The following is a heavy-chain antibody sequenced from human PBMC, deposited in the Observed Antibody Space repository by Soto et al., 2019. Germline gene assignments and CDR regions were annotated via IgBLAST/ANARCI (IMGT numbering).Heavy chain of an antibody. J-gene: IGHJ6*02. D-gene: IGHD2-15*01. CDR3: ARLHCGGGTCKDYQYDYATDV. Sequence: SETLSLTCSVSGGSISRYYWCWFRQPPGKGLEWIGFIYYSGSTHYNPSLKSRVTISIDTSRNQISLQLGTLTAADTAIYYCARLHCGGGTCKDYQYDYATDVWGQGTTVTV. V-gene: IGHV4-59*08. CDR1: GGSISRYY. CDR2: IYYSGST.